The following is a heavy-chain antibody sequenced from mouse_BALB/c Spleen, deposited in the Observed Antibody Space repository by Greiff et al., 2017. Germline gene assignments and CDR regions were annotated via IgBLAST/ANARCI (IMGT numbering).Heavy chain of an antibody. CDR1: GYTFTSYW. V-gene: IGHV1-7*01. CDR2: INPSTGYT. CDR3: ASRYDYFDY. Sequence: VQLVESGAELAKPGASVKMSCKASGYTFTSYWMHWVKQRPGQGLEWIGYINPSTGYTEYNQKFKDKATLTADKSSSTAYMQLSSLTSEDSAVYYCASRYDYFDYWGQGTTLTVSS. D-gene: IGHD2-14*01. J-gene: IGHJ2*01.